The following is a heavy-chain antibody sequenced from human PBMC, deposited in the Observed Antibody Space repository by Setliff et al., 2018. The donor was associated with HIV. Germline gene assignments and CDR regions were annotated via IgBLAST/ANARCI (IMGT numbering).Heavy chain of an antibody. D-gene: IGHD3-22*01. J-gene: IGHJ3*02. CDR1: GYSFTSYW. V-gene: IGHV5-51*01. CDR2: IYPGDSDT. CDR3: AGARCYYDSSGCGAGAFDI. Sequence: GESLKISCQGSGYSFTSYWIAWVRQMPGKGLEWMGIIYPGDSDTRYSPSFQGQVTISADKSITTACLQWSSLKASDTAMYYCAGARCYYDSSGCGAGAFDIWGQGTMVTVSS.